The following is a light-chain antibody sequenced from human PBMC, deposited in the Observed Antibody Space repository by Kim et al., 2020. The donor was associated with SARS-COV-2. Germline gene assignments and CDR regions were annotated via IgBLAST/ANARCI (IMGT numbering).Light chain of an antibody. Sequence: SSELTQDPAVFVALGQTVRITCQGDSLRTYYTTWFQQKPGQAPIVVFYGKNNRPSGIPDRFSGSSSGNTASLTITATQAGDEADYYCNSRDNNDNVLFGGGTQLTVL. CDR1: SLRTYY. J-gene: IGLJ2*01. CDR3: NSRDNNDNVL. CDR2: GKN. V-gene: IGLV3-19*01.